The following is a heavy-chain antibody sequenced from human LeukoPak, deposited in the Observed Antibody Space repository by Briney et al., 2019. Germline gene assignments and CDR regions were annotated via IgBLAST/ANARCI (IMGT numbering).Heavy chain of an antibody. CDR3: GKGRVSE. CDR2: IHADGVGT. J-gene: IGHJ4*02. CDR1: GFPFNTQD. Sequence: GGSLRLSCAASGFPFNTQDMRWVRQAPGKGLEWVSSIHADGVGTFYADSVRGRFTISRDNSKNTLDLQMNSLRVGDTAVYYCGKGRVSEWGQGTLVTVSS. V-gene: IGHV3-23*01. D-gene: IGHD6-19*01.